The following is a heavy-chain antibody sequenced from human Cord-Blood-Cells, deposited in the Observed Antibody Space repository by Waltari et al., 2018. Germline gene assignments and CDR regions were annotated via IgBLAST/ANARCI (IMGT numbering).Heavy chain of an antibody. CDR1: GFTFSSYA. CDR2: ISGSGGST. CDR3: AKVQIYSSSSEDFQH. Sequence: EVQLLESGGGLVQPGGSLRLSCAASGFTFSSYAMSWVRQAPGKGLEWVSAISGSGGSTYSGHAGKGRFTISRDNSKNTLYLQMNSLRAEDTAVYYCAKVQIYSSSSEDFQHWGQGTLVTVSS. D-gene: IGHD6-6*01. J-gene: IGHJ1*01. V-gene: IGHV3-23*01.